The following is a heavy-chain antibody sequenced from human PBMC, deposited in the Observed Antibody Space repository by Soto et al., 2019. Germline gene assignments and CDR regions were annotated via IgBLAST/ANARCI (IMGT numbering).Heavy chain of an antibody. CDR1: DGSISNVY. V-gene: IGHV4-59*01. CDR2: ISSSGNT. D-gene: IGHD3-10*01. J-gene: IGHJ4*02. CDR3: ARAPTVPTRSYFDS. Sequence: SETLSLTCTVSDGSISNVYWSLIRQPPGKGLEWIGYISSSGNTNYNPSLKSRVSISVDTSKNQFSLNLTSVTAADTAVYYCARAPTVPTRSYFDSLGQGSPVTVSS.